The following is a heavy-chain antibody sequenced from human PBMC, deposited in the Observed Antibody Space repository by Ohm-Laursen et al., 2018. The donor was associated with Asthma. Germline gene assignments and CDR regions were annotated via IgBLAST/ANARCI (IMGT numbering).Heavy chain of an antibody. CDR2: MYYSGST. Sequence: SQTLSLTCTVSGGSISSGGYYWSWIRQHPGKGLEWIGYMYYSGSTYYNPSLKSRVTISVDTSKNQFSLKLSSVTAADTAVYYCARDNGSPYGMDVWGQGTTVTVSS. J-gene: IGHJ6*02. V-gene: IGHV4-31*03. D-gene: IGHD6-13*01. CDR1: GGSISSGGYY. CDR3: ARDNGSPYGMDV.